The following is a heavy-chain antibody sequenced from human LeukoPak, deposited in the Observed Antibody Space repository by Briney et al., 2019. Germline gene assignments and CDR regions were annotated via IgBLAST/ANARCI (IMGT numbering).Heavy chain of an antibody. Sequence: SETLSLTCAVSGYSISSGYYWGWIRQPRGKGLEWIGSIYHSGSTYYNPSLKSRVTISVDTSKNQFSLKLSSVTAADTAVYYCARIYSGSTFDDWGQGSLATVSS. V-gene: IGHV4-38-2*01. CDR3: ARIYSGSTFDD. CDR1: GYSISSGYY. CDR2: IYHSGST. D-gene: IGHD1-26*01. J-gene: IGHJ4*02.